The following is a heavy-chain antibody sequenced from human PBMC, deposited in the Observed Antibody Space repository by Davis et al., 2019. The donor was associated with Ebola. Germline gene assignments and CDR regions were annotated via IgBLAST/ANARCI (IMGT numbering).Heavy chain of an antibody. V-gene: IGHV1-46*01. CDR3: ARVRVRGVIRDYYYYGMDV. CDR1: GYTFTSYY. D-gene: IGHD3-10*01. Sequence: ASVKVSCKASGYTFTSYYMHWVRQAPGQGLEWMGIINPSGGSTSYAQKFQGRVTMTRDTSTSTVYMELSSLRSEDTAVYYCARVRVRGVIRDYYYYGMDVWGKGTTVTVSS. J-gene: IGHJ6*04. CDR2: INPSGGST.